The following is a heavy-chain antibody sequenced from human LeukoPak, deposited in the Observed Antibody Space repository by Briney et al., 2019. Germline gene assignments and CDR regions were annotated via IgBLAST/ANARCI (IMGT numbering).Heavy chain of an antibody. CDR2: INHSGST. D-gene: IGHD3-3*01. CDR1: GGSFSGYY. Sequence: SETLSLTCAVYGGSFSGYYWSWIRQPPGKGLEWIGEINHSGSTNYNPSLKSRVTIPVDTSKNQFSLKLSSVTAADTAVYYCARVVTIFGVVPDYYYYYYMDVWGKGTTVTVSS. J-gene: IGHJ6*03. V-gene: IGHV4-34*01. CDR3: ARVVTIFGVVPDYYYYYYMDV.